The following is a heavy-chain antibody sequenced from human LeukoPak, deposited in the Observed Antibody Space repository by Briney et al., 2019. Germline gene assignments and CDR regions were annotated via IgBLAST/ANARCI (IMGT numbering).Heavy chain of an antibody. CDR3: ARPSYYGSAYYFDY. Sequence: PGGSLRLSCAASGFTFSSYWMSWVRQAPGKGLEWVANIKQDGSEKYYVDSVKGRFTISRDNAKNSLYLQMNSLRAEDTAVYYCARPSYYGSAYYFDYWGQGTLVTVSS. CDR1: GFTFSSYW. V-gene: IGHV3-7*01. J-gene: IGHJ4*02. CDR2: IKQDGSEK. D-gene: IGHD3-10*01.